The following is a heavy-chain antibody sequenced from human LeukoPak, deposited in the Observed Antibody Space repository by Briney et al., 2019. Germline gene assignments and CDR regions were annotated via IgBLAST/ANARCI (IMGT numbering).Heavy chain of an antibody. V-gene: IGHV3-23*01. CDR3: AKGDYDILTGYYPVDY. CDR1: GFTFSSYA. Sequence: GGCLRLSCAASGFTFSSYAMSWVRQAPGKGLEWVSAISGSGGSTYYADSVKGRFTISRDNSKNTLYLQMNSLRAEDTAVYYCAKGDYDILTGYYPVDYWGQGTLVTVSS. CDR2: ISGSGGST. D-gene: IGHD3-9*01. J-gene: IGHJ4*02.